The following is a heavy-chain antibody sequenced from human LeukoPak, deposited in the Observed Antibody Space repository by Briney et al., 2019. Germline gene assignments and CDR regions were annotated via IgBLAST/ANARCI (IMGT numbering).Heavy chain of an antibody. V-gene: IGHV4-61*02. CDR3: ARDNARGGSFSDYLRYFHH. CDR1: GGSISSGSYY. D-gene: IGHD5/OR15-5a*01. Sequence: SETLSLTCTVSGGSISSGSYYWSWIRQPAGKGLEWIGRIYSSGSTNYNPSLKSRVTISVDTSKNRFSLNLGAVTAADTAVYYCARDNARGGSFSDYLRYFHHGGQGTLVTVSS. CDR2: IYSSGST. J-gene: IGHJ1*01.